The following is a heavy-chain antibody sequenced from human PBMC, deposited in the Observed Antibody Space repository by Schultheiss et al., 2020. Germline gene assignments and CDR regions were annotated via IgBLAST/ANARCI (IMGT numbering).Heavy chain of an antibody. CDR3: ARAGCSSTSCYSDFDY. CDR1: GFTFSSYA. J-gene: IGHJ4*02. Sequence: GGSLRLSCAASGFTFSSYAMSWVRQAPGKGLEWVSSITGSRTYIYYADSVKGRFTISRDNAKNSLYLQMNSLRAEDTAVYYCARAGCSSTSCYSDFDYWGQGTLVTVSS. D-gene: IGHD2-2*01. V-gene: IGHV3-21*04. CDR2: ITGSRTYI.